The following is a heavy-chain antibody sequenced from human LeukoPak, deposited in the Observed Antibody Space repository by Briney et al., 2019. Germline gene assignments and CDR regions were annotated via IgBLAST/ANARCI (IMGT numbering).Heavy chain of an antibody. CDR2: ISAYNGNT. V-gene: IGHV1-18*01. CDR3: ARVWRFVVRGVIIRNFDY. Sequence: GASVKVSCKASGYTFTSYGISWVRQAPGQGLEWMGWISAYNGNTNYAQKLQGRVTMTTDTSTSTACMELRSLRSDDTAVYYCARVWRFVVRGVIIRNFDYWGQGTLVTVSS. CDR1: GYTFTSYG. J-gene: IGHJ4*02. D-gene: IGHD3-10*01.